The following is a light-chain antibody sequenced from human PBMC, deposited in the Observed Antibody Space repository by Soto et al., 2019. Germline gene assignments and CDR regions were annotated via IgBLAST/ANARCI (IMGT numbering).Light chain of an antibody. V-gene: IGLV2-14*01. J-gene: IGLJ2*01. Sequence: QSVLTQPPSASGSPGQSVTISCTGASGDVGGYNYVSWYQHHPGKAPKLMVYEVINRPSGVSNRFSGSKSGNTASLTISGLQAEDEADYYCSSYTSSYTLIFGGGTKVTVL. CDR1: SGDVGGYNY. CDR3: SSYTSSYTLI. CDR2: EVI.